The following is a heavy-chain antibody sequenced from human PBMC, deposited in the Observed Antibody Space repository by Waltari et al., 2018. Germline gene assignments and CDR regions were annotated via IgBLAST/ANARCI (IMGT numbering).Heavy chain of an antibody. CDR2: IYPGDYDT. J-gene: IGHJ4*02. V-gene: IGHV5-51*01. Sequence: EVQLVQSGAEVKKPGESLKISCKGSGYSFTSYWIGWVRQMPGKGLEWMGIIYPGDYDTRYSPSLQGKFTISADKPISTAYLQGSSLKAAETAMYYCARINGSGSPFDYWGQGTLVTVSS. CDR3: ARINGSGSPFDY. CDR1: GYSFTSYW. D-gene: IGHD3-10*01.